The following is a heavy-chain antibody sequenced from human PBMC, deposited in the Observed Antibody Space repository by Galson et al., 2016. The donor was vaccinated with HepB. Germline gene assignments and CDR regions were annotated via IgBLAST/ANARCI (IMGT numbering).Heavy chain of an antibody. D-gene: IGHD1-26*01. CDR3: ISGTVGVLNAFDI. J-gene: IGHJ3*02. CDR2: IKTKSEGDTV. CDR1: GFTFSAAW. Sequence: SLRLSCAAAGFTFSAAWMSWVRQIPGKGLEWVGRIKTKSEGDTVDYAAPVKGRFSISRDDSKNMLYLQMKSMKTEDSDLYYCISGTVGVLNAFDIWGQGTMVTVPS. V-gene: IGHV3-15*01.